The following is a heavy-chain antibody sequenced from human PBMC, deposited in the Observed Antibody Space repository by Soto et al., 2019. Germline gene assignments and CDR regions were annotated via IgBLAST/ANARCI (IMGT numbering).Heavy chain of an antibody. CDR2: INPKTAAT. Sequence: QVQLVQSGAEVKKSGASVKVSCKASGYTFSDYFIQWLRQAPGQGLEWVAWINPKTAATNYAKKFQDRVTLTSDTSFSTAYLELTRLRPDDTAVYYCARIKWGLDYYSGMVVWGQGTAVTVSS. J-gene: IGHJ6*02. V-gene: IGHV1-2*02. D-gene: IGHD1-26*01. CDR1: GYTFSDYF. CDR3: ARIKWGLDYYSGMVV.